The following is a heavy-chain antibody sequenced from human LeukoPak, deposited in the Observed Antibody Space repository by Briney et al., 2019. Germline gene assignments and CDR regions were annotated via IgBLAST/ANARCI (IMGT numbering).Heavy chain of an antibody. J-gene: IGHJ6*03. CDR2: ISGGGGRI. CDR3: AKRRGLELTYYYYMDV. Sequence: PGGSLRLSCAASGFTFSSYAMSWVRQAPGKGLEWVSAISGGGGRIYYGASVKGRFTISRDNSKNTLYLQMNSLRADDTAVYYCAKRRGLELTYYYYMDVWGKGTTVTVSS. D-gene: IGHD1-7*01. V-gene: IGHV3-23*01. CDR1: GFTFSSYA.